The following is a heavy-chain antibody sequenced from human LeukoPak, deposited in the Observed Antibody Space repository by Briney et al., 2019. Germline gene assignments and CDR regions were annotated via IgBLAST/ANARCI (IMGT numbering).Heavy chain of an antibody. CDR3: ARGRFQRRFLATPFDP. CDR1: GGSFSDYY. Sequence: SETLSLTCAVYGGSFSDYYWSYIRQSPGKGLEWIGEINHSGNSNYSPSLQSRVTLSLDTSNKQFSLKLVSVTAADTAVYYCARGRFQRRFLATPFDPWGQGTLVTVSS. CDR2: INHSGNS. J-gene: IGHJ5*02. V-gene: IGHV4-34*01. D-gene: IGHD4-23*01.